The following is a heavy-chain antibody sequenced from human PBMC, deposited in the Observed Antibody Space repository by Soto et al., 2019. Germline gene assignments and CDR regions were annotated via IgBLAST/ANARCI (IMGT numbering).Heavy chain of an antibody. CDR3: VRGPDYEGYFDY. CDR1: GTTFSNYA. V-gene: IGHV1-69*05. CDR2: IILPFGTP. D-gene: IGHD3-22*01. Sequence: QVRLVQSGAEVKKTGSSVKVSCKASGTTFSNYAIGWVRQAPGQGLEWMGGIILPFGTPNYAQKFQGRVTITSDESMTTVYMELRGLRFVDTAVYYCVRGPDYEGYFDYWGQGSLVTVSS. J-gene: IGHJ4*02.